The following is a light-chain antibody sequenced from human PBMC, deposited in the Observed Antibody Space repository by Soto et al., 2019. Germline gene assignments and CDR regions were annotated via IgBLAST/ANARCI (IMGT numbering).Light chain of an antibody. CDR3: QQYNSYSPWT. V-gene: IGKV1-5*03. Sequence: IQMTQSPSSLSASVGDRVTITCRASQGIRRDLGWYQVKPGKAPKILIYKASSLESGVPSRFSGSGSGTEFTLTISSLQPDDFATYYCQQYNSYSPWTFGQGTKVDIK. CDR2: KAS. CDR1: QGIRRD. J-gene: IGKJ1*01.